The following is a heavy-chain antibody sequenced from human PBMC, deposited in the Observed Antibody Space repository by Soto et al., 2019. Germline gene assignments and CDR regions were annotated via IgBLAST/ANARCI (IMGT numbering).Heavy chain of an antibody. J-gene: IGHJ5*02. V-gene: IGHV5-51*01. CDR3: ARRGHRYESGFFFGFDP. CDR2: IYPGDSDT. D-gene: IGHD5-12*01. Sequence: GESLKISCKGSGYSFTSYWIGWVRQMPGKGLEWMGIIYPGDSDTRYSPSFQGQVTISADKSISTAYLQWSSLKASDTAMYYCARRGHRYESGFFFGFDPWGQGTLVTVSS. CDR1: GYSFTSYW.